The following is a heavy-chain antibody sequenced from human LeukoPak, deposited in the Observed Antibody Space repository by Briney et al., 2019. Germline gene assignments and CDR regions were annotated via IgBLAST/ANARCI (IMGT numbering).Heavy chain of an antibody. Sequence: RSSETLSLTCTVSGASIGTYYWSWIRQPPGKGQEWIGYIYESGRTNYNPSLRSRVTISVDTSKNQFSLKLTSVTAADTAVYYCASGIAAAGTGWFDPWGQGTLVTVSS. V-gene: IGHV4-59*08. CDR2: IYESGRT. D-gene: IGHD6-13*01. J-gene: IGHJ5*02. CDR3: ASGIAAAGTGWFDP. CDR1: GASIGTYY.